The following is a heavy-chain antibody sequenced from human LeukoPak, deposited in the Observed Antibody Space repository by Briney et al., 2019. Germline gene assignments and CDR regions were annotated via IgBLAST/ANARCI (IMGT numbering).Heavy chain of an antibody. V-gene: IGHV1-18*01. J-gene: IGHJ4*02. CDR3: ARSPTSYDYSDY. Sequence: ASVKVSCKASGYTFINYGISWVRQAPGQGLEWMGWISGDNGNTNYAQRLQGRVTMTIDTSTSTAYIELRSLRSDDTAIYYCARSPTSYDYSDYWGPGTLVTVSS. D-gene: IGHD4-11*01. CDR2: ISGDNGNT. CDR1: GYTFINYG.